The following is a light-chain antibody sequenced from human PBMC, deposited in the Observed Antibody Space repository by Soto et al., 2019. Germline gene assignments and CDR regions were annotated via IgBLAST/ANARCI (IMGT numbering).Light chain of an antibody. CDR3: QQYNTWPRT. V-gene: IGKV1-5*03. Sequence: DIQMTQSPSTLSASVGDRVTITCRASQTISTWLAWYQQKPGKAPKLLIYRASSLESGVPSRFTGSRSGTEFTLTISSLQSEDFAVYYCQQYNTWPRTFGQGTKVDIK. J-gene: IGKJ1*01. CDR1: QTISTW. CDR2: RAS.